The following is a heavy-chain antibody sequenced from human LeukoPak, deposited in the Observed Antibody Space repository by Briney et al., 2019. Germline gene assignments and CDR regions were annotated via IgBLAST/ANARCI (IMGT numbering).Heavy chain of an antibody. D-gene: IGHD4-11*01. V-gene: IGHV1-69*13. Sequence: VASVKVSCKASGGTFSSYAISWMRQAPGQGLEWMGGIIPIFGTANYAQKFQGRVTITADESTSTAYMELSSLRSEDTAVYYCASSPPQSNPLPIYYYYYYMDVWGKGTTVTVSS. CDR3: ASSPPQSNPLPIYYYYYYMDV. CDR1: GGTFSSYA. J-gene: IGHJ6*03. CDR2: IIPIFGTA.